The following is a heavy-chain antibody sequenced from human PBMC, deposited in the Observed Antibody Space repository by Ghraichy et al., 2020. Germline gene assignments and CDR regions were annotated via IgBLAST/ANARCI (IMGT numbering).Heavy chain of an antibody. V-gene: IGHV3-9*01. D-gene: IGHD6-6*01. CDR1: GFTFDDYA. Sequence: GGSLRLSCAASGFTFDDYAMHWVRQAPGKGLEWVSGISWNSGSIGYADSVKGRFTISRDNAKNSLYLQMNSLRAEDTALYYCAKDISSSPLGAFDIWGQGTMVTVSS. CDR3: AKDISSSPLGAFDI. CDR2: ISWNSGSI. J-gene: IGHJ3*02.